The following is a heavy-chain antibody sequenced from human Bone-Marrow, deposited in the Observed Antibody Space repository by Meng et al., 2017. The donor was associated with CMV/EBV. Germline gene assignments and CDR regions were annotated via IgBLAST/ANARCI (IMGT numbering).Heavy chain of an antibody. CDR1: GGSFSGYY. D-gene: IGHD3-3*01. J-gene: IGHJ6*02. V-gene: IGHV4-34*01. CDR3: ARQRFLEWLSYYYYGMDV. CDR2: INHSGST. Sequence: SDPLSLPFAAYGGSFSGYYWSWIRQPPGKGLEWIGEINHSGSTNYNPSLKSRVTISVDTSKNQFSLKLSSVTAADTAVYYCARQRFLEWLSYYYYGMDVWGQGTTVTVSS.